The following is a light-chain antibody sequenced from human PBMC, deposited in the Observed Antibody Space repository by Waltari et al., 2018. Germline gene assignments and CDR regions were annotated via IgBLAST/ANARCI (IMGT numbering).Light chain of an antibody. J-gene: IGLJ2*01. Sequence: QSALTQPRSVSGSPGQSVPISCTGTSSDGGGYNYVSRYQQYPGKAPKLMIYDVSKRPSGVPDRFSGSKSGNTASLTISGLQAEDEADYYCCSHAGTYVVFGGGTKLTVL. V-gene: IGLV2-11*01. CDR3: CSHAGTYVV. CDR2: DVS. CDR1: SSDGGGYNY.